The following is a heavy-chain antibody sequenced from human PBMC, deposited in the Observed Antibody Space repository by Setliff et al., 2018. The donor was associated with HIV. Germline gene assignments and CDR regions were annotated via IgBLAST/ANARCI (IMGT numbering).Heavy chain of an antibody. Sequence: SETLSLTCVVYGGSFGGYYWSWIRQPPGKGLEWIGEINHHKHTNYNPSLKSRVTMSVDTSKNQFSLKLSSVTAADTAVYYCARGRSCSSSSCYLVYYYYYGMDVWGHGSTVTVSS. V-gene: IGHV4-34*01. CDR3: ARGRSCSSSSCYLVYYYYYGMDV. D-gene: IGHD2-2*01. CDR1: GGSFGGYY. CDR2: INHHKHT. J-gene: IGHJ6*02.